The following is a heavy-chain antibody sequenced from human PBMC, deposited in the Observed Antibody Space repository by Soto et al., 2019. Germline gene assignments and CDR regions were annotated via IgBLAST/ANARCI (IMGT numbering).Heavy chain of an antibody. Sequence: GESLKISCKGSGYSFSTHWVGWVRQMPGKGLEWMGIIYPGDSDARYSPSFKGQVTISVDESTTTAFLQWSSLKASDTAMYFCARSKFDYVWGTSGYFDSWGQGTLVTVSS. J-gene: IGHJ4*02. D-gene: IGHD3-16*01. CDR1: GYSFSTHW. CDR2: IYPGDSDA. V-gene: IGHV5-51*01. CDR3: ARSKFDYVWGTSGYFDS.